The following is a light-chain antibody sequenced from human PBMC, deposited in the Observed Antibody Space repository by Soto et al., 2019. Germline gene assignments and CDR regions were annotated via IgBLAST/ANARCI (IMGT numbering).Light chain of an antibody. CDR1: QSVSNSY. Sequence: EIVLTQSPGTLSLSPGERATLSCRASQSVSNSYLAWYQQKAGQAPRLLIHDASRRAAGIPGRFSGTGSETDFTLPITRMEPEDFAVYYCHQYYGSPLVTFGGGTKVEI. CDR3: HQYYGSPLVT. CDR2: DAS. V-gene: IGKV3-20*01. J-gene: IGKJ4*01.